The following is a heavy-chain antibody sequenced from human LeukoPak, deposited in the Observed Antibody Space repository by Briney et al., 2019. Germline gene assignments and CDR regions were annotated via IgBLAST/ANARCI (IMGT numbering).Heavy chain of an antibody. CDR2: IYHSGST. Sequence: SGTLSLTCAVSGGSISSSNWWSWVRQPPGKGLEWIGEIYHSGSTNYNPSLKSRVTISVDKSKNQFSLKLSSVTAADTAVYYCARVYSGYCSGGSCYNFDYWGQGTLVTVSS. J-gene: IGHJ4*02. CDR3: ARVYSGYCSGGSCYNFDY. CDR1: GGSISSSNW. V-gene: IGHV4-4*02. D-gene: IGHD2-15*01.